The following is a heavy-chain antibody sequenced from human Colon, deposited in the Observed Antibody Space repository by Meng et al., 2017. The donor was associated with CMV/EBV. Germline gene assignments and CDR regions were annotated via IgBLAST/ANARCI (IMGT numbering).Heavy chain of an antibody. J-gene: IGHJ6*02. CDR1: GFAFSDYY. CDR3: ARDISLWFGELTKYGLDV. CDR2: ITHSGANK. V-gene: IGHV3-11*01. Sequence: SWAASGFAFSDYYMGWMRQVPGQGLEWVSYITHSGANKFYADSVKGRFTISRDNANSSLFLQMNSLRAEDTAVYYCARDISLWFGELTKYGLDVWGQGTTVTVSS. D-gene: IGHD3-10*01.